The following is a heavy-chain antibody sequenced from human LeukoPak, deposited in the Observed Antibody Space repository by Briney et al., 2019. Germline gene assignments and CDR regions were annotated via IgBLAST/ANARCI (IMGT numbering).Heavy chain of an antibody. Sequence: GGSLRLSCAASGFTFSTYAMHWVRQAPGKGLEWVAVIPYDGSNKYYADSVKGRFTISRDNSKNTLYLQMNSLTAEDTAIYYCAKAPANYVDTAMGTFDYWGQGTLVTASS. CDR2: IPYDGSNK. D-gene: IGHD5-18*01. CDR1: GFTFSTYA. V-gene: IGHV3-30*04. J-gene: IGHJ4*02. CDR3: AKAPANYVDTAMGTFDY.